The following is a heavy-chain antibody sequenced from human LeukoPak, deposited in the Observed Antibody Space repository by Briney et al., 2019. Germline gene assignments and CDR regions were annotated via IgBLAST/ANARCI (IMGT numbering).Heavy chain of an antibody. J-gene: IGHJ4*02. V-gene: IGHV1-2*02. CDR1: GYTFTGYY. CDR3: ARGPQRDDYVWGSYRSGDH. D-gene: IGHD3-16*02. Sequence: ASVKVSCKASGYTFTGYYMHWVRQAPGQGLEWMGWINPNSGGTNYAQKFQGRFTMTRDTSISTAYMELSRLRSDDTAVYYCARGPQRDDYVWGSYRSGDHWGQGTLVTVSS. CDR2: INPNSGGT.